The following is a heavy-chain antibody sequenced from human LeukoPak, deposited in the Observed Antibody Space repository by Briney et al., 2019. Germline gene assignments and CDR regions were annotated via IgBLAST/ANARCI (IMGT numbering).Heavy chain of an antibody. CDR2: ISSNGGST. Sequence: GSLRLSCAASGFTFSSYEMNWVRQAPGKGLEYVSAISSNGGSTYYANSVKGRFTISRDNSKNTLYLQMGSLRAEDMAVYYCARDPTPTYDILTGYYDAFDIWGQGTMVTVSS. CDR3: ARDPTPTYDILTGYYDAFDI. D-gene: IGHD3-9*01. CDR1: GFTFSSYE. V-gene: IGHV3-64*01. J-gene: IGHJ3*02.